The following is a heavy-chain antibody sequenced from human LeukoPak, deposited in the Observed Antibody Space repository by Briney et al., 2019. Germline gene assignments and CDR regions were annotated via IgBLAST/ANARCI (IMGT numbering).Heavy chain of an antibody. V-gene: IGHV4-39*07. Sequence: SRVTISVDTSKNQFSLKLSSVTAADTAVYYCAREFLGDYYDSSGYDLFDNWGQGTLVTVSS. J-gene: IGHJ4*02. D-gene: IGHD3-22*01. CDR3: AREFLGDYYDSSGYDLFDN.